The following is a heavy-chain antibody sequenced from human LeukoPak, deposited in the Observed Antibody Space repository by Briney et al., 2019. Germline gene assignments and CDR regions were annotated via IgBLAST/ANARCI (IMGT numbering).Heavy chain of an antibody. CDR3: ARAYCSSTSCYKEGNWYFDL. CDR1: GYTFTSYY. J-gene: IGHJ2*01. D-gene: IGHD2-2*02. Sequence: ASVKVSCKASGYTFTSYYMHWVRQAPGQGLEWMGIINPSGGSTSYAQKFQGRVTMTRDTSISTAYMELSRLRSDDTAVYYCARAYCSSTSCYKEGNWYFDLWGRGTLVTVSS. V-gene: IGHV1-46*01. CDR2: INPSGGST.